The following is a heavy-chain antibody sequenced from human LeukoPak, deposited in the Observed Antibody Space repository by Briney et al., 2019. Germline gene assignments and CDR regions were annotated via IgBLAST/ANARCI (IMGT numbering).Heavy chain of an antibody. CDR2: IKQGGSVK. D-gene: IGHD3-3*01. CDR1: GFTFSSYW. J-gene: IGHJ4*02. Sequence: PGGSLRLSCAASGFTFSSYWMNWVRQAPGKGLEGVANIKQGGSVKNYVDSVKGRFTISRDNAKNSLYLQMNSLRGEDTAVYYCAREIFGVDYWGQGTLVTVSS. V-gene: IGHV3-7*01. CDR3: AREIFGVDY.